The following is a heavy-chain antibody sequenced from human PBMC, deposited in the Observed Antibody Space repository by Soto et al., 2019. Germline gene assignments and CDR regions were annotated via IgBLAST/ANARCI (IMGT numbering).Heavy chain of an antibody. CDR1: GDSISGNNW. V-gene: IGHV4-4*02. CDR2: IYHTGKA. CDR3: ARRRFGELLPTYFDY. Sequence: KASETLSLTCAVSGDSISGNNWWSWVRQSPGKGLEWIGEIYHTGKATYNPSLKTRVTMSVDKSKIQFSLEVRSVTVADTAVYYCARRRFGELLPTYFDYWGQGTLGTAPQ. D-gene: IGHD3-10*01. J-gene: IGHJ4*02.